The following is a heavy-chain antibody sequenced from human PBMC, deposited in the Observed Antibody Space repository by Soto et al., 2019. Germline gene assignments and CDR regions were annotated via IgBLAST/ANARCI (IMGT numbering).Heavy chain of an antibody. CDR1: GGSISSYY. J-gene: IGHJ4*02. Sequence: PSETLSLTCTVSGGSISSYYWSWIRQPPGKGLEWIGYIYYSGSTNYNPSLKSRVTISVDTSKNQFSLKLSSVTAADTAVYYCARHALGIAVAPGYTQVKEFDYWGQGTLVTVSS. D-gene: IGHD6-19*01. CDR2: IYYSGST. CDR3: ARHALGIAVAPGYTQVKEFDY. V-gene: IGHV4-59*08.